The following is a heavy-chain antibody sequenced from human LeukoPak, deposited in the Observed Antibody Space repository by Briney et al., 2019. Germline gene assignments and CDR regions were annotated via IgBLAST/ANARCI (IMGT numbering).Heavy chain of an antibody. Sequence: GGSLRLSCAASGFTFNSYNMNWVRQAPGKGLEWVSSISSSGTYFSYADSVKGRFTISRDNAKNSLYLQMNSLRAEDTAVYYCAQTYRSSTSCYHYYFDSWGQGTLVTVSS. V-gene: IGHV3-21*01. CDR3: AQTYRSSTSCYHYYFDS. CDR2: ISSSGTYF. CDR1: GFTFNSYN. J-gene: IGHJ4*02. D-gene: IGHD2-2*01.